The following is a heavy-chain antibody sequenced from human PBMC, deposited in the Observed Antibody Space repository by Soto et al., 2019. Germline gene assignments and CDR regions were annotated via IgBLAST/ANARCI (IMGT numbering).Heavy chain of an antibody. D-gene: IGHD2-15*01. J-gene: IGHJ4*02. Sequence: QVQLLQSGTEVKRPGSSVKVSCRASGVSFNSYGFAWVRQAPGRGLEWVGKINPASQLRNYEQSLQGRVTITADTSTRTAYMELSGLTSEDTAVYYCARMKLSRLDHWGQGTLGTVSS. CDR1: GVSFNSYG. CDR2: INPASQLR. V-gene: IGHV1-69*09. CDR3: ARMKLSRLDH.